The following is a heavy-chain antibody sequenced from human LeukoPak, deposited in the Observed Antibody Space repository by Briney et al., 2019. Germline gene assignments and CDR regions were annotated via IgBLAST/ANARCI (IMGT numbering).Heavy chain of an antibody. CDR1: GYTFTSYG. J-gene: IGHJ4*02. CDR2: ISAYNGNT. CDR3: ARTYYYDSSPADADY. V-gene: IGHV1-18*01. Sequence: ASVKVSCKASGYTFTSYGISGVRQAPGQGLEWMGWISAYNGNTNYAQKLQGRVTMPTDPSTSTAYMELRSLRSDDTAVYYCARTYYYDSSPADADYWGQGTLVTVSS. D-gene: IGHD3-22*01.